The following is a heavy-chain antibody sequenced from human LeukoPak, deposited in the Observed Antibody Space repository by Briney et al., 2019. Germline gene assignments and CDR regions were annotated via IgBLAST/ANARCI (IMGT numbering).Heavy chain of an antibody. J-gene: IGHJ4*02. CDR2: ISFSSSYT. D-gene: IGHD2-2*01. V-gene: IGHV3-11*03. CDR1: GFTFSNYA. Sequence: GGSLRLSCAASGFTFSNYAMSWVRQAPGKGLEWVSYISFSSSYTNYADSVKGRFTISRDNAKNSLYLQMNNLRAEDTAVYYCVRRPEAGDYWGQGTLVTVSS. CDR3: VRRPEAGDY.